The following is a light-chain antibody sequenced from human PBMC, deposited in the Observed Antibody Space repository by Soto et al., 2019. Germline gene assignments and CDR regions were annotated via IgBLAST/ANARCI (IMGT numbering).Light chain of an antibody. CDR2: DVT. CDR1: SRDIGGYNS. J-gene: IGLJ1*01. CDR3: SSYTDRKNLV. Sequence: QSVVTQAPSASGSPGQSVTSSCTGTSRDIGGYNSVSWYQQHPGKAPKVMIYDVTKRPSGVPDRFSGSKSGNTASLTVSALQAEDEADYYCSSYTDRKNLVFGTGTKVTVL. V-gene: IGLV2-8*01.